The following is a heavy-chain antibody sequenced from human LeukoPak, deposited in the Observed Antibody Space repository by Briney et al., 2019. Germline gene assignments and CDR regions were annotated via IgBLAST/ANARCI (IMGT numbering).Heavy chain of an antibody. CDR1: GYTFTGYY. Sequence: GASVKVSCKASGYTFTGYYMHWVRQAPGQGLEWMGWIIPIFGTANYAQKFQGRVTITTDESTSTAYMELSSLRSEDTAVYYCASYQICGGDCYERENAFDIWGQGTMVTVSS. D-gene: IGHD2-21*01. CDR2: IIPIFGTA. J-gene: IGHJ3*02. CDR3: ASYQICGGDCYERENAFDI. V-gene: IGHV1-69*05.